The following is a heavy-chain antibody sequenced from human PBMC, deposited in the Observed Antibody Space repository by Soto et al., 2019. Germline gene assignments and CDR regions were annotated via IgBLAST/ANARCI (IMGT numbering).Heavy chain of an antibody. CDR2: INHSGST. Sequence: QVQLQQWGAGLLKPSETLSLTCAVYGGSFSGYYSSWIRQPPGKGLEWIGEINHSGSTNYNPSLKSRVTISVDTSKNQFSLKLSSVTAADTAVYCCARVYQQQLGPDFDYWGQGTLVTVSS. CDR3: ARVYQQQLGPDFDY. CDR1: GGSFSGYY. J-gene: IGHJ4*02. D-gene: IGHD6-13*01. V-gene: IGHV4-34*01.